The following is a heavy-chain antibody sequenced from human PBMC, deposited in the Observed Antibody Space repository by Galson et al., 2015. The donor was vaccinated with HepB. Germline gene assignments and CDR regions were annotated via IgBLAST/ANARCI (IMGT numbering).Heavy chain of an antibody. CDR1: GGSISSSNW. V-gene: IGHV4-4*02. Sequence: SETLSLTCAVSGGSISSSNWWSWVRQPPGKGLEWIGEIYHSGSTNYNPSLKSRVTISVDKSKNQFSLKLSSVTAAGTAVYYCARDWGGYRYFDYWGQGTLVTVSS. J-gene: IGHJ4*02. CDR3: ARDWGGYRYFDY. D-gene: IGHD3-16*02. CDR2: IYHSGST.